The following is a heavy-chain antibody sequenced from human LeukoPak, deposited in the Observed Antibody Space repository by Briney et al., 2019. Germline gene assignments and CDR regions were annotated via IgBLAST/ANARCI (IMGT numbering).Heavy chain of an antibody. CDR2: IYSGGNT. D-gene: IGHD4-11*01. CDR3: ARGSNYTDV. CDR1: GFNVSTSY. V-gene: IGHV3-53*01. J-gene: IGHJ6*03. Sequence: PGGSLRLSCAASGFNVSTSYMSWVRQFPGKGLEWVSVIYSGGNTYHIDSVKGRFTISRDNSKNTLFLQMNSLRAEDTAIYYCARGSNYTDVWGKGTTVTVSS.